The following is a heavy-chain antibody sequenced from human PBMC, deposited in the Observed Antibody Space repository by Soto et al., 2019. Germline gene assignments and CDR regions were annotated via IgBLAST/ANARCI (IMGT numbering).Heavy chain of an antibody. Sequence: SGKVSCKASGGAFRNYGISWVRQAPGQGLEWMGGIIPMLCTANYAQKFEDRATIAADEPTSTAFMELNSLTSEDTAVYYCARTEIKMLVPAISRYTYYGMDVWGQGTTVNVSS. CDR3: ARTEIKMLVPAISRYTYYGMDV. J-gene: IGHJ6*02. D-gene: IGHD2-21*02. CDR1: GGAFRNYG. CDR2: IIPMLCTA. V-gene: IGHV1-69*13.